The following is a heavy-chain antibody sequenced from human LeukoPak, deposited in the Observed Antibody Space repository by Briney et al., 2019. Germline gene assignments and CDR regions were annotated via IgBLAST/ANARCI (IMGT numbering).Heavy chain of an antibody. CDR3: AKGFSIRYFDWLLQH. D-gene: IGHD3-9*01. J-gene: IGHJ1*01. CDR1: GCTFDDYA. Sequence: PGRSLRLSCAASGCTFDDYAMHWVRQAPGKGLEWVSGISWNSGSIVYADSVKGRFTISRDNAKNSLYLQMNTLRAEDTALYYCAKGFSIRYFDWLLQHWGQGTLVTVSS. CDR2: ISWNSGSI. V-gene: IGHV3-9*01.